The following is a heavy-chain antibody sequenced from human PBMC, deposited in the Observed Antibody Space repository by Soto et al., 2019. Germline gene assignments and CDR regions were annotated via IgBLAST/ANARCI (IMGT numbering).Heavy chain of an antibody. J-gene: IGHJ6*02. V-gene: IGHV3-30-3*01. D-gene: IGHD2-2*01. CDR3: ARGLVVPAKYYYYYYGMDV. CDR1: GFAFSSYA. CDR2: ISYDGSNK. Sequence: PGGSLRLSCAASGFAFSSYAMHWVRQAPGKGLEWVAVISYDGSNKYYADSVKGRFSISRDNSKNTLYLQMNSLRAEDTAVYYCARGLVVPAKYYYYYYGMDVWGQGTTVTVSS.